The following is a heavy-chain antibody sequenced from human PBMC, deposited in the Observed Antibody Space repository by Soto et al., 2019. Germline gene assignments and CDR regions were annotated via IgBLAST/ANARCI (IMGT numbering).Heavy chain of an antibody. J-gene: IGHJ6*02. CDR1: GYTFTRYG. CDR3: AMVDVYVTPSPQDV. D-gene: IGHD3-16*01. V-gene: IGHV1-18*01. Sequence: QVQLVQSGAEVKNPGASVKVSCKASGYTFTRYGIGWARQAPGQGLEWMGWINTYNGNTNYAQNVQGRVTLTTDTATSTAYMGLRSLRSNATAIYYCAMVDVYVTPSPQDVWGQGTTVSVSS. CDR2: INTYNGNT.